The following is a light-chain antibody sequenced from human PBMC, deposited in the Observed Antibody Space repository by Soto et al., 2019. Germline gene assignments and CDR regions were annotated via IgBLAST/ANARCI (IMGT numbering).Light chain of an antibody. CDR3: LQHNSYPLT. J-gene: IGKJ4*01. CDR1: RGINHY. Sequence: DIQMTQSPSAMSASVGDRVTITCRASRGINHYLAWFQQKPGKVPKRLIYGVSTLQSGVPSRFSGSGSGTEFTLTISSLQPEDSATYYCLQHNSYPLTFGGGTKVE. V-gene: IGKV1-17*03. CDR2: GVS.